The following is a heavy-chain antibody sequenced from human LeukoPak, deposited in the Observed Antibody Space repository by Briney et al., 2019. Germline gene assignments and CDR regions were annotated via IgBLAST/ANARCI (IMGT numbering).Heavy chain of an antibody. V-gene: IGHV3-23*01. CDR3: AKPRAMTTGVGRYFDL. CDR1: GFTFTSYA. D-gene: IGHD1-1*01. J-gene: IGHJ2*01. Sequence: GGSLRLSCSASGFTFTSYAMSWIRQAPGKSLEWVSAISGGGENTYYADSVKGRFTISRDNSKNTLYLQINSLRAEDTATYYCAKPRAMTTGVGRYFDLWGRGTLDTVSS. CDR2: ISGGGENT.